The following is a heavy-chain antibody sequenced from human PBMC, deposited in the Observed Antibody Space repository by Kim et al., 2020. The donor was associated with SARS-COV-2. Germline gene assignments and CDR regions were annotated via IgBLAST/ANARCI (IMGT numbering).Heavy chain of an antibody. CDR1: GYTFTRNW. J-gene: IGHJ3*02. CDR3: ARGGPGDDDVLTDFGANHAFDI. Sequence: GESLKISCKASGYTFTRNWIGWVRHMPGQGLEWMGNIYPGDSKTKYSPSFQGQVTISVDKSISSAFLQWINLKVSDTATYYCARGGPGDDDVLTDFGANHAFDIWGQGTKVFVS. V-gene: IGHV5-51*01. D-gene: IGHD3-9*01. CDR2: IYPGDSKT.